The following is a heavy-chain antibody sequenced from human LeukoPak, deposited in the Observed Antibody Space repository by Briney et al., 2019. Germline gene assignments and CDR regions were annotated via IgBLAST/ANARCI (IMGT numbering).Heavy chain of an antibody. Sequence: SVKVSCKASGGTFSSYAISWVRQAPGQGLEWMGRIIPILGIANYAQKFQGRVTITADKSTSTAYMELSSLRSEDTAVYYCARDCDYGEGVVWFDPWGQGTLVTVSS. CDR2: IIPILGIA. D-gene: IGHD4-17*01. J-gene: IGHJ5*02. V-gene: IGHV1-69*04. CDR3: ARDCDYGEGVVWFDP. CDR1: GGTFSSYA.